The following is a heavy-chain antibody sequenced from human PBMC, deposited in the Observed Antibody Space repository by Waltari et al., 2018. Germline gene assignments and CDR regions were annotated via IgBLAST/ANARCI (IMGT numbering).Heavy chain of an antibody. Sequence: QVQLQQWGAGLLKPSETLSLTCAVYGGSFSGYSWSWILQPPGKGLEWIGEINHSGSTNYNPSLKSRVTISVDTSKNQFSLKLSSVTAADTAVYYCARGLQYSLYYYYYYGMDVWGQGTTVTVSS. CDR3: ARGLQYSLYYYYYYGMDV. V-gene: IGHV4-34*01. D-gene: IGHD4-4*01. J-gene: IGHJ6*02. CDR2: INHSGST. CDR1: GGSFSGYS.